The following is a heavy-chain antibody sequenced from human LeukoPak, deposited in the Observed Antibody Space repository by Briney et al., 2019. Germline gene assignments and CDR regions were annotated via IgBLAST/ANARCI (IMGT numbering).Heavy chain of an antibody. CDR3: ARQGPGYCSSTSCYGVDY. J-gene: IGHJ4*02. V-gene: IGHV7-4-1*02. D-gene: IGHD2-2*01. Sequence: ASVKVSCKASGYTFTSCAMNWVRQAPGQGLEWMGWISTHTGNPTYAQGFTGRFVFSLDTSVSTAYLQISSLKAEDTAVYYCARQGPGYCSSTSCYGVDYWGQGTLVTVSS. CDR1: GYTFTSCA. CDR2: ISTHTGNP.